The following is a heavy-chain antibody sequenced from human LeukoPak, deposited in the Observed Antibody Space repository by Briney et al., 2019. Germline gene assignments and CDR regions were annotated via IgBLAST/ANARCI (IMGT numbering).Heavy chain of an antibody. D-gene: IGHD2-2*01. CDR1: GNYW. CDR3: VSFYETY. Sequence: GGSLRLSCAASGNYWMHWVRQAPGKGLVWVSHINSDGSWTSYADPVKGRFTISKDNAKNTVYLQMNNLRAGDTAVYYCVSFYETYWGRGTLVTVSS. J-gene: IGHJ4*02. CDR2: INSDGSWT. V-gene: IGHV3-74*01.